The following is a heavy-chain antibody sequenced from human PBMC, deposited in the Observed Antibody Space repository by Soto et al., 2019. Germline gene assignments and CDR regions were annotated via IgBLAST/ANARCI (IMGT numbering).Heavy chain of an antibody. CDR2: IGTAGDT. J-gene: IGHJ6*02. CDR1: VFTFSSYD. CDR3: ERDQRGYCSSTSCYGYGMDV. V-gene: IGHV3-13*01. D-gene: IGHD2-2*01. Sequence: GGSLRLSCAASVFTFSSYDMHWVRQATGKGLEWVSAIGTAGDTYYPGSVKGRFTISRENAKNSLYLQMNSLRAGDTAAYYCERDQRGYCSSTSCYGYGMDVWGQGTTVTVSS.